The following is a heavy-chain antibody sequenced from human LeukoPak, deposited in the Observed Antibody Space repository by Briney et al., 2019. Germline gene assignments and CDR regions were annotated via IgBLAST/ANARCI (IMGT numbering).Heavy chain of an antibody. D-gene: IGHD2-2*01. J-gene: IGHJ4*02. V-gene: IGHV3-15*01. CDR3: TTDYLAVPAGY. CDR1: GFTFSNAW. Sequence: SGGSLRLSCAASGFTFSNAWMSWVRQAPGKGLEWVGRIKSKTDGGTTDYATPVKGRFTISRDDSKNTLYLQMNSLKTGDTAVYYCTTDYLAVPAGYWGQGTLVTVSS. CDR2: IKSKTDGGTT.